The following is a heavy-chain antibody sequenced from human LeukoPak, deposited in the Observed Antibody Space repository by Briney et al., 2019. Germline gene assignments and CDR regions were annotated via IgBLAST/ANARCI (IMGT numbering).Heavy chain of an antibody. J-gene: IGHJ4*02. CDR1: GFTFSSYW. Sequence: GGSLRLSCAASGFTFSSYWMSWVRQAPGRGLEWVANIKQDGSEKYYVDSVKGRFTISRDNAKNSLYLQMNSLRAEDTAVYYCARLVWSGSYYFDYWGQGTLVTVSS. D-gene: IGHD1-26*01. CDR3: ARLVWSGSYYFDY. CDR2: IKQDGSEK. V-gene: IGHV3-7*01.